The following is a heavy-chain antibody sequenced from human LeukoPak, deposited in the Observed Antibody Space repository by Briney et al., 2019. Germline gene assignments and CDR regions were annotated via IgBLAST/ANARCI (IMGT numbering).Heavy chain of an antibody. CDR2: ISNDGSFK. J-gene: IGHJ5*02. Sequence: GGSLRLSCAASGFTFSSYGMHWVRQAPGKGLEWVGVISNDGSFKYYADSVKGRFTISRDNSKNTLYLEMNSLRAEDTAVYYCAKGLTTVTTTGWFDPWGQGTLVTVSS. V-gene: IGHV3-30*18. CDR3: AKGLTTVTTTGWFDP. CDR1: GFTFSSYG. D-gene: IGHD4-17*01.